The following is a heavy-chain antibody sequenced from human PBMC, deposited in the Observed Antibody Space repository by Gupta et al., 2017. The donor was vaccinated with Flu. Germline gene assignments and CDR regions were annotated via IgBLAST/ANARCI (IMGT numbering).Heavy chain of an antibody. Sequence: EVQLVESGGGLVNPGGSLRLSCEASGFTFSPYTMNWVRQAPGKGLEWVSSISSSTRYIYYADSVKGRFTISRDSAKNSLYLQMNSLRAEDTAVYYCARGGAAGTTVLWYFDLWGRGTLVTVSS. CDR2: ISSSTRYI. D-gene: IGHD1-1*01. CDR3: ARGGAAGTTVLWYFDL. V-gene: IGHV3-21*02. J-gene: IGHJ2*01. CDR1: GFTFSPYT.